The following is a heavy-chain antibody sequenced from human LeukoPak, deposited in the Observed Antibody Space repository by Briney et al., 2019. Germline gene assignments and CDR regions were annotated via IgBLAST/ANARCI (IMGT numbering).Heavy chain of an antibody. J-gene: IGHJ6*02. Sequence: GGSLRLSCAASGFTFSSYAMSWVRQAPGKGLEWVSAISGSGGSTYYADSVRGRFTISRDNSKNTLYLQMNSLRAEDTAVYYCAKGPGVMVRGVSGPDGMDVWGQGTTVTVSS. CDR2: ISGSGGST. CDR3: AKGPGVMVRGVSGPDGMDV. CDR1: GFTFSSYA. D-gene: IGHD3-10*01. V-gene: IGHV3-23*01.